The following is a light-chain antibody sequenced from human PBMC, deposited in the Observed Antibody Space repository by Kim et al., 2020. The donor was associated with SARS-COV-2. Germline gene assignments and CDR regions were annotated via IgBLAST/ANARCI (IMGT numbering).Light chain of an antibody. CDR2: EVS. V-gene: IGLV2-8*01. CDR3: SSYAGSNNWV. CDR1: SSEVGGYNY. Sequence: GQSVTISCTGTSSEVGGYNYVSWYQQHPGKAPKLMIYEVSKRPSGVPDRFSGSKSGNTASLTVSGLQAEDEADYYCSSYAGSNNWVFGGGTQLTVL. J-gene: IGLJ3*02.